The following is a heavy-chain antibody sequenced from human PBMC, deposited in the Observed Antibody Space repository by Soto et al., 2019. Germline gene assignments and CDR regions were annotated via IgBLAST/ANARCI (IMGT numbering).Heavy chain of an antibody. D-gene: IGHD2-2*01. V-gene: IGHV5-10-1*01. CDR1: GYSFTSYW. CDR2: IDPSDSYT. Sequence: GESLKISCKGSGYSFTSYWISWVRQMPGKGLEWMGRIDPSDSYTNYSPSFQDHVTISADKSISTAYLQWSSLKASDTAMYYCARQLYCSSTSCPARANWFDPWGQGTLVTVYS. J-gene: IGHJ5*02. CDR3: ARQLYCSSTSCPARANWFDP.